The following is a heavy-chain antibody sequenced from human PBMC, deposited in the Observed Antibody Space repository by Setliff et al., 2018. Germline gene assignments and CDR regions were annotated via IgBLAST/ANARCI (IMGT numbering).Heavy chain of an antibody. D-gene: IGHD5-18*01. Sequence: TSETLSLTCTVSGGSISSHYWSWIRQPPGKGLEWIGSIYYSGSTNYNPSLKSRVTISVDTSKNQFSLKLSSVTAADTAVYYCARDLGYSYGIYYFDYWGQGTPVTVSS. V-gene: IGHV4-59*11. CDR2: IYYSGST. CDR1: GGSISSHY. CDR3: ARDLGYSYGIYYFDY. J-gene: IGHJ4*02.